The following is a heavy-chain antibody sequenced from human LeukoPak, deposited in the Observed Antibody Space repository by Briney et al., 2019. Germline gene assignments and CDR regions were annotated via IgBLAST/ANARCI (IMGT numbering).Heavy chain of an antibody. J-gene: IGHJ3*01. Sequence: SETLSLTCTVSGGSISSSTYYWGWIRQPPGKGLEWISSIYYSGSTYNNPSLKSRVTIFVDTSKNQLSVKLSSVTATDTAVYYCARTYGDYDDAFDVWGQGTLVTVSS. V-gene: IGHV4-39*01. CDR2: IYYSGST. CDR3: ARTYGDYDDAFDV. CDR1: GGSISSSTYY. D-gene: IGHD4-17*01.